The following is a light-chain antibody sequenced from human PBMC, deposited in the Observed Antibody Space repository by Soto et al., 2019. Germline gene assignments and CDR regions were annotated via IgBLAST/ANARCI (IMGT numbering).Light chain of an antibody. CDR2: AAT. CDR3: QQLALYPST. V-gene: IGKV1-5*01. Sequence: DIQMTQYPSTLSASVGERVTISCRASQSVNHWLAWYHRKPGKAPKLLIYAATSLQSGFPSRFSGSGSGTEFTLTISSLQPEDFATYYCQQLALYPSTFGGGTKVYIK. CDR1: QSVNHW. J-gene: IGKJ4*01.